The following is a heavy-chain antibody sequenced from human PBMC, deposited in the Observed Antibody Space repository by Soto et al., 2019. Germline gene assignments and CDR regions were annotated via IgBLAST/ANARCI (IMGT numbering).Heavy chain of an antibody. CDR1: GFSLSTNGMG. CDR3: AQGRCGHNCYPIHFDN. Sequence: QITLKESGPTLVKPTQTLTLTCTFSGFSLSTNGMGVGWIRQPPGKALEWLALIHWNDDRRYSPSLESRLTITKATSKPQVVLTVANVDPVDTATYYCAQGRCGHNCYPIHFDNWGQRTLVTVSS. J-gene: IGHJ4*02. V-gene: IGHV2-5*01. D-gene: IGHD2-21*02. CDR2: IHWNDDR.